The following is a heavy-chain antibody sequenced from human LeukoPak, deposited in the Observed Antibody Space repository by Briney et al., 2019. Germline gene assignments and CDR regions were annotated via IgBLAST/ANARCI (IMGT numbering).Heavy chain of an antibody. CDR2: IYYSGST. CDR1: GGPISSYY. Sequence: SETLSLICTVSGGPISSYYWSWIRQPPGKGLEWIGYIYYSGSTNYNPSLKSRVTISVDTSKNQFSLKLSSVTAADTAVYYCARGREDYYGSGSYTAFDYWGQGTLVTVSS. CDR3: ARGREDYYGSGSYTAFDY. V-gene: IGHV4-59*01. D-gene: IGHD3-10*01. J-gene: IGHJ4*02.